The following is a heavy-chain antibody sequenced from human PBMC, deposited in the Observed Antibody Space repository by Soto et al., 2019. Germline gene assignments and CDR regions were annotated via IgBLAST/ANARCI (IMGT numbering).Heavy chain of an antibody. CDR1: GGSFSGYY. J-gene: IGHJ6*02. Sequence: SETLSLTCAVYGGSFSGYYWSWIRQPPGKGLEWIGEINHSGSTNYNPSLKSRVTISVDTSKNQFSLKLSSVTAADTAVYYCASPQRSYYDFWSGYYRYYGMDVWGQGTTVTVS. V-gene: IGHV4-34*01. CDR3: ASPQRSYYDFWSGYYRYYGMDV. D-gene: IGHD3-3*01. CDR2: INHSGST.